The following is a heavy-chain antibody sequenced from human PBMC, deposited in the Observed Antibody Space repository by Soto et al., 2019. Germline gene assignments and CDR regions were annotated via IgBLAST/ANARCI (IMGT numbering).Heavy chain of an antibody. CDR1: GYTFIGYY. CDR3: ASAAVTGTAGLDF. CDR2: INPNSGGT. J-gene: IGHJ4*02. D-gene: IGHD6-19*01. Sequence: ASVKVSCKASGYTFIGYYIHWVRQAPGQGLEWMGWINPNSGGTNYAQRFQGRVTMTRDTSISTAYVELSRLTSDDTAVYYCASAAVTGTAGLDFWGQGTQVTVSS. V-gene: IGHV1-2*02.